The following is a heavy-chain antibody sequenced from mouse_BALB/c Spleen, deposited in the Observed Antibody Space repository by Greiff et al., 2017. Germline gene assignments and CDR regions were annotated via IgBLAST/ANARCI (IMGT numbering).Heavy chain of an antibody. CDR1: GFNIKDTY. CDR2: IDPANGNT. V-gene: IGHV14-3*02. CDR3: ALTGPYYYAMDY. J-gene: IGHJ4*01. Sequence: EVQLQQSGAELVKPGASVKLSCTASGFNIKDTYMHWVKQRPEQGLEWIGRIDPANGNTKYDPKFQGKATITADTSSNTACLQLSSLTSEDTAVYYCALTGPYYYAMDYWGQGTSVTVSS. D-gene: IGHD4-1*01.